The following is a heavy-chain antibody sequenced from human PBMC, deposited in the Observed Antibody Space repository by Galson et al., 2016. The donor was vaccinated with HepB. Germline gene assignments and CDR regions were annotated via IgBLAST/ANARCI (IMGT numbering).Heavy chain of an antibody. CDR3: AREYAPAAGGGFDY. D-gene: IGHD6-13*01. CDR2: IGGTTSTI. V-gene: IGHV3-48*04. Sequence: SLRLSCAASGFPFSINSMNWVRQAPGKGLEGVSYIGGTTSTIFYADSVKGRFTISRDNAEDSLYLQMNNLRAEDSAIYYCAREYAPAAGGGFDYWGQGTLVTVSS. J-gene: IGHJ4*02. CDR1: GFPFSINS.